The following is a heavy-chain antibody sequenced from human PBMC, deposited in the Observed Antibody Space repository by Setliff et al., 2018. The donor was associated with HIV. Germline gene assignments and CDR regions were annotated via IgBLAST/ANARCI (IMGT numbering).Heavy chain of an antibody. CDR2: IYTSGLT. Sequence: SETLSLTCTVSGGSINSGGYYWVWIRQPALKGLEWIGRIYTSGLTNYNPSLKSRVTISVDTSKNQFSLKLSSVTAADTAVYYCAREDYYYYGMDVWGKGTTVTVSS. CDR3: AREDYYYYGMDV. J-gene: IGHJ6*04. CDR1: GGSINSGGYY. V-gene: IGHV4-61*02.